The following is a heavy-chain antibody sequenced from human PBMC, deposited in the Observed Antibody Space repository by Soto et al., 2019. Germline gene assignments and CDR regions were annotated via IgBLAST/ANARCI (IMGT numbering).Heavy chain of an antibody. D-gene: IGHD6-19*01. CDR2: IIPLFGTV. V-gene: IGHV1-69*12. CDR3: AKGAVAGTPTSYYYYGRDV. CDR1: GGSFRTYS. Sequence: QVQLLQSGAEVKKPGSSVRVSCEASGGSFRTYSIRWVRQAPGQGLEWMGEIIPLFGTVNYAQKFQGRVTITADEPTTTVYMDLRSRRSEDTAVYYCAKGAVAGTPTSYYYYGRDVWGQGTTVTVSS. J-gene: IGHJ6*02.